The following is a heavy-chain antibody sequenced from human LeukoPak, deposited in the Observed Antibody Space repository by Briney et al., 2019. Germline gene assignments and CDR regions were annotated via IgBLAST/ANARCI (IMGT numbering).Heavy chain of an antibody. CDR3: ASLWFGEFHMDV. CDR2: IYHSGST. J-gene: IGHJ6*03. V-gene: IGHV4-38-2*01. CDR1: GYSISSGYY. Sequence: SETLSLTCAVSGYSISSGYYWGWIRQPPGKGLEWIGSIYHSGSTYYNPSLKSRVTISVDTSNNQFSLKLSSVTAADTAVYYCASLWFGEFHMDVWGKGTTVTVSS. D-gene: IGHD3-10*01.